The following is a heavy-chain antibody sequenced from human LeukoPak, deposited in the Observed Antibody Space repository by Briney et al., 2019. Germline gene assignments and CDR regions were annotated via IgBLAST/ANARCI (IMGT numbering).Heavy chain of an antibody. J-gene: IGHJ4*02. D-gene: IGHD1-7*01. CDR3: ARKQTGTMYDD. Sequence: SETLSLTCIVPGGSISSSSYYWAWIRQSPGKGLEWIGTFSSGGSAYYDPSLTSRVSISKDTSDNQFSLRLYSVTAADTAVYYCARKQTGTMYDDWGQGTQVTVSS. CDR1: GGSISSSSYY. CDR2: FSSGGSA. V-gene: IGHV4-39*07.